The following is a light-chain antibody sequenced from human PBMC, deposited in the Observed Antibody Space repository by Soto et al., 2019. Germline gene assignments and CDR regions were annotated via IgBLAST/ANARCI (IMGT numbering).Light chain of an antibody. CDR1: QSVSSS. Sequence: EIVLTQSPATLSLSPGERATLSCRASQSVSSSLAWYQQKPGQAPRLLIYDVSKRATGIPARFSGSGSGTDFTLTISSLEPEDFAVYYCQQRSNWPPEVTFGPGTKVDIK. CDR2: DVS. CDR3: QQRSNWPPEVT. J-gene: IGKJ3*01. V-gene: IGKV3-11*01.